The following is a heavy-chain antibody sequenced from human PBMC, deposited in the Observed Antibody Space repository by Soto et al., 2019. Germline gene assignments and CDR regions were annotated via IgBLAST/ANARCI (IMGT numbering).Heavy chain of an antibody. Sequence: SETLSLTCTVSGGSVSSGSYYWSWIRQPPGKGLEWIGYIYYSGSTNYNPSLKSRVTISVDTSKNQFSLKLSSVTAADTAVYYCATDRPYSRSYWDAFDIWGQGTMVTVSS. CDR3: ATDRPYSRSYWDAFDI. CDR2: IYYSGST. CDR1: GGSVSSGSYY. J-gene: IGHJ3*02. D-gene: IGHD1-26*01. V-gene: IGHV4-61*01.